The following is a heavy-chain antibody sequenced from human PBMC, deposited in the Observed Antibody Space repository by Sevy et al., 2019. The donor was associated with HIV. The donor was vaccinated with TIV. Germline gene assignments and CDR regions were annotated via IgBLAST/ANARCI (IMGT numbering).Heavy chain of an antibody. J-gene: IGHJ4*02. D-gene: IGHD6-19*01. CDR3: ARDLFSLAVAGTLGY. CDR1: GFIFSDYT. Sequence: GGSLRLSCAASGFIFSDYTLHWVRQAPGTGLEWVAVISYDGSFTYYADSVEGRFTISRDNSKNTLFLQMNSLRAEDTAVYYCARDLFSLAVAGTLGYWGQGTLVTVSS. V-gene: IGHV3-30*04. CDR2: ISYDGSFT.